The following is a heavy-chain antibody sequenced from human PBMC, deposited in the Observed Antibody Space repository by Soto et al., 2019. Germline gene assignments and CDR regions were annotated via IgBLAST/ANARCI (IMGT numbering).Heavy chain of an antibody. D-gene: IGHD3-22*01. CDR3: ARDMSTTYYYDSSGYCFDY. V-gene: IGHV3-21*01. CDR1: GFTFSSYS. J-gene: IGHJ4*02. Sequence: GGSLRLSCAASGFTFSSYSMNWVRQAPGKGLEWVSSISSSSSYIYYADSVKGRFTISRDNAKNSLYLQMNSLRAEDTAVYYCARDMSTTYYYDSSGYCFDYWGQGTLVTVSS. CDR2: ISSSSSYI.